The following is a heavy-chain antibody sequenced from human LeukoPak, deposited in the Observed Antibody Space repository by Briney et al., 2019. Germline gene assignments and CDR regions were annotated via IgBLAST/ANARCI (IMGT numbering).Heavy chain of an antibody. J-gene: IGHJ2*01. CDR2: ISYDGSNK. Sequence: GGSLRLSCAASGFTFSNYGMHWVRQAPGKGLEWVTVISYDGSNKYYADSVRGRFTISRDNSKNTLYLQMNSLRAEDTAVYFCAKDSGSGRFDLWGRGTLVTVSS. CDR3: AKDSGSGRFDL. D-gene: IGHD1-14*01. CDR1: GFTFSNYG. V-gene: IGHV3-30*18.